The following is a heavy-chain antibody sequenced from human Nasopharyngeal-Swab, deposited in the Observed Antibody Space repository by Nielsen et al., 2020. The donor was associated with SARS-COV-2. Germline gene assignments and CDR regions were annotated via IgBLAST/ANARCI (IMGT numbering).Heavy chain of an antibody. CDR1: GFTFDDYA. D-gene: IGHD6-13*01. V-gene: IGHV3-9*01. J-gene: IGHJ4*02. Sequence: SLKISCAASGFTFDDYAMYWVRQAPGKGLEWVSGVSGNSVSIGYSDSVKGRFIISRDNAKSSLYLQMNSLRVEDTALYYCAKDKGAGSFDYWGQGTLVTVSS. CDR2: VSGNSVSI. CDR3: AKDKGAGSFDY.